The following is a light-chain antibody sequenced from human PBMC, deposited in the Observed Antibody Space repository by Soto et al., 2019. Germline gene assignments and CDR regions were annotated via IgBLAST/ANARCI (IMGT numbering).Light chain of an antibody. Sequence: DIQMTQSPSSLSASVGDRVTITCRASQDISNYLNWHQQRPGKAPKLLIYDASNLERGVPSRFSGTRSGTHFTFAITSLQPEDVATYYCQQSYSLPITFSRGTRLEI. J-gene: IGKJ5*01. CDR1: QDISNY. CDR3: QQSYSLPIT. CDR2: DAS. V-gene: IGKV1-33*01.